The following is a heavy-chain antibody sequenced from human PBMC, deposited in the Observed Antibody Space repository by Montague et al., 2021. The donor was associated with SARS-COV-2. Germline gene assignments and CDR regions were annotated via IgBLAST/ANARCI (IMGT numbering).Heavy chain of an antibody. Sequence: CAISGDSDGGEELSCRSVEQTSAIEPRRLRGRYYRLEKYNDYAVAVRGRVTINPDTSKNQFSLQLNSVTPEDTAIYYCTSGREGNYNVMDVWGQGTTVTVSS. CDR2: RYYRLEKYN. J-gene: IGHJ6*02. V-gene: IGHV6-1*01. CDR1: GDSDGGEELS. D-gene: IGHD1-1*01. CDR3: TSGREGNYNVMDV.